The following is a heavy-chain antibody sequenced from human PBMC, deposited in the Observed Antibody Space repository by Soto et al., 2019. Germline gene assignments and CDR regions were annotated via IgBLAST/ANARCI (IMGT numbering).Heavy chain of an antibody. CDR3: ARSGEHPLDY. CDR1: GYAFPHYV. V-gene: IGHV1-18*01. D-gene: IGHD1-26*01. J-gene: IGHJ4*02. CDR2: STHTGNT. Sequence: ASVKVSCKTSGYAFPHYVINWVRQAPGHGLEWMGFSTHTGNTNYAQNFQGRVVLTTDTSTSTAYMEVTSLRSDDTTVYYCARSGEHPLDYWGQGTPVTVSS.